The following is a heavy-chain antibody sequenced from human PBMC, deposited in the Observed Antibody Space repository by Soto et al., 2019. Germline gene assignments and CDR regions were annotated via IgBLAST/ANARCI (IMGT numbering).Heavy chain of an antibody. D-gene: IGHD3-22*01. V-gene: IGHV3-33*01. CDR2: IWYDGSNK. CDR1: GFTFSSYG. Sequence: GGSLRLSCAASGFTFSSYGMHWVRQAPGKGLEWVATIWYDGSNKYYADFVKGRFTISRDDSKNTLYLHMNSLRAEDTAVYYCARGQFDDSSGGFDYWGQGTLVTVSS. J-gene: IGHJ4*02. CDR3: ARGQFDDSSGGFDY.